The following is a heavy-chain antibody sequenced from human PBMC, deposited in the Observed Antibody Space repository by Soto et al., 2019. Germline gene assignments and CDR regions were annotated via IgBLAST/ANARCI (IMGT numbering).Heavy chain of an antibody. D-gene: IGHD4-17*01. V-gene: IGHV4-31*03. CDR2: ISYTGST. Sequence: QVQLQESGPGLVKPSQTLSLTCTVSGGSISSGGYYWSWIRQHPGKGLEWIGYISYTGSTYYNPSRRSRVTISVATPQKQFSLKLSSVTAADTAVYYCAREAAYGHYGRGIGAFDIWGQGTMVTVSS. CDR1: GGSISSGGYY. CDR3: AREAAYGHYGRGIGAFDI. J-gene: IGHJ3*02.